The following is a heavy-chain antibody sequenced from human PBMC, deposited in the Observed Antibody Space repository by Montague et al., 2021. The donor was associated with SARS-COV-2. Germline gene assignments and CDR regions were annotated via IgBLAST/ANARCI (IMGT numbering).Heavy chain of an antibody. CDR2: IDWDDDK. CDR1: GFSLSTSGMC. D-gene: IGHD4-17*01. CDR3: ARMTVTTALDY. V-gene: IGHV2-70*11. Sequence: PALVKPTQTLTLTCTFSGFSLSTSGMCVSWIRQPPGKALEWLARIDWDDDKYYSTSLKTRPTISKDTSKNQVVPTMTNMDPVDTATYYCARMTVTTALDYWGQGTLVTVSS. J-gene: IGHJ4*02.